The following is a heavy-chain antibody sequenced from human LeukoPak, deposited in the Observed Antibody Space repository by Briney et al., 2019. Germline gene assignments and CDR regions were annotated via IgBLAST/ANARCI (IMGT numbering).Heavy chain of an antibody. Sequence: SETLSLTCTVSGGSISSSSYYWGWIRQPPGKGLEWIGSIYYSGSTYYNPSLKSRVTISVDTSKNQFSLKLSSVTAADTAVYYCARQLERRGWFDPWGQGTLVTVSS. CDR1: GGSISSSSYY. V-gene: IGHV4-39*01. D-gene: IGHD1-1*01. CDR2: IYYSGST. CDR3: ARQLERRGWFDP. J-gene: IGHJ5*02.